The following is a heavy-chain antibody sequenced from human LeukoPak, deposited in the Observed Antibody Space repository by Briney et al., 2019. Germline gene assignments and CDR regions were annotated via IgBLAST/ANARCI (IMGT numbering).Heavy chain of an antibody. V-gene: IGHV3-21*01. J-gene: IGHJ4*02. CDR3: ARGHRGIAAAGPRGY. D-gene: IGHD6-13*01. Sequence: TGGSLRLSCAASGFTFSSYSMNWVRQAPGKGLEWVSSISSSSYIYYADSVKGRFTISRDNAKNSLYLQMNSLRAEDTAVYYCARGHRGIAAAGPRGYWGQGTLVTVSS. CDR2: ISSSSYI. CDR1: GFTFSSYS.